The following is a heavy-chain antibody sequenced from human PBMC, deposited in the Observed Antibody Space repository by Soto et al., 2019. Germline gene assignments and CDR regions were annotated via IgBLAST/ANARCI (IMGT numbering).Heavy chain of an antibody. J-gene: IGHJ6*02. CDR3: ARDFREGGYSFHYGMDV. V-gene: IGHV1-46*01. CDR2: INPSSGYT. CDR1: GYTFRGSY. Sequence: ASVKVSCKASGYTFRGSYMHWVRQAHGQGLEWMGIINPSSGYTTNAQKFQGRITKTTDTSTSTVHMELSSLRSEDTAVYYCARDFREGGYSFHYGMDVWGQGTTVTVSS. D-gene: IGHD5-18*01.